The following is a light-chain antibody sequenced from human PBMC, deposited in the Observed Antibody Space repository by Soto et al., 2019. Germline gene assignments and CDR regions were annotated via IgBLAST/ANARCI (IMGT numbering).Light chain of an antibody. Sequence: QSVLTQPPSVSAAPGQKVTISCSGSGSNIGENYVSWYQQLPGTAPKLLIYDTNKRPSGIPDRFSGSKSGTSATLGITGLRTGDEADYYCATWDSSLSGFVFGSGTKVTVL. V-gene: IGLV1-51*01. CDR3: ATWDSSLSGFV. J-gene: IGLJ1*01. CDR2: DTN. CDR1: GSNIGENY.